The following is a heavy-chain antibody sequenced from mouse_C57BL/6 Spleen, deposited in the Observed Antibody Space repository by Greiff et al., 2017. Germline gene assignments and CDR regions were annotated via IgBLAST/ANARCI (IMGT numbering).Heavy chain of an antibody. D-gene: IGHD3-3*01. CDR2: IHPNSGST. V-gene: IGHV1-64*01. J-gene: IGHJ4*01. CDR1: GYTFTSYW. CDR3: SSSANPYAMDY. Sequence: VQLQQPGAELVKPGASVTLSCKASGYTFTSYWMHWVKQRPGQGLEWIGMIHPNSGSTNYNEKFKSKATLPVDKSSSTAYMQLSRLTSEDSGVYDCSSSANPYAMDYWGQGTSVTVSS.